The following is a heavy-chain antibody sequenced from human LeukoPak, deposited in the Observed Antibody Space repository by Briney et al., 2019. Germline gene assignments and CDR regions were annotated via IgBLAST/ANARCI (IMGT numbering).Heavy chain of an antibody. J-gene: IGHJ3*02. CDR3: ARDPWGSDAFDI. V-gene: IGHV3-30-3*01. CDR2: ISYDGSNK. CDR1: GFTFSSYA. D-gene: IGHD3-16*01. Sequence: GGSLRLSCAASGFTFSSYAMHWVRQAPGKGLEWVAVISYDGSNKYYADSVKGRFTISRDNSKNTLYLQMNSLRAEDTAVYYCARDPWGSDAFDIWGQGTMVTVSS.